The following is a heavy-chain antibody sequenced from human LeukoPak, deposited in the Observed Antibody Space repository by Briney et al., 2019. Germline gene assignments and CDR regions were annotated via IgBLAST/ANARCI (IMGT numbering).Heavy chain of an antibody. V-gene: IGHV3-53*04. D-gene: IGHD6-6*01. CDR2: IYSGGST. J-gene: IGHJ4*02. CDR3: ASGGAHSSSWVSYSFDY. Sequence: GGSLRLSCAASGFTVSSNYMILLRQAPCNRLEWVSVIYSGGSTYYADSLTGRFTISSHHSEHTLYLKMTRLRAEDTAVYYRASGGAHSSSWVSYSFDYWGQGTLVPVSS. CDR1: GFTVSSNY.